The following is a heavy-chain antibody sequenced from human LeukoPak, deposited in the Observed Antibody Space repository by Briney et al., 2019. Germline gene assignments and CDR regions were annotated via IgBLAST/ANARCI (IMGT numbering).Heavy chain of an antibody. CDR3: ARQGMGVSTLNPRDFDY. J-gene: IGHJ4*02. CDR2: IYYSGST. CDR1: GGSISSSSYY. D-gene: IGHD5/OR15-5a*01. V-gene: IGHV4-39*01. Sequence: SETLSLTCTVSGGSISSSSYYWGWIRQPPGKGLEWIGSIYYSGSTYYNPSLKSRVTMSVDTSKNQFSLKLSSVTAADTAVYYCARQGMGVSTLNPRDFDYWGQGTLVTVSS.